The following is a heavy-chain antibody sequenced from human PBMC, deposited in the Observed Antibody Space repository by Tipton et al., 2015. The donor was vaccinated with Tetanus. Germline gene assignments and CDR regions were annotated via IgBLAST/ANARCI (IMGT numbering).Heavy chain of an antibody. CDR2: ISVRGSHT. Sequence: SLRLSCAASGFTFSNYAMAWVRQAPGKGLEWVSGISVRGSHTYYADPVKGRFSISRGNSKNTVYLQMNSLRDEDTAVYYCAKDPASRGWFDPWGQGTLVSVSS. V-gene: IGHV3-23*01. CDR3: AKDPASRGWFDP. J-gene: IGHJ5*02. CDR1: GFTFSNYA.